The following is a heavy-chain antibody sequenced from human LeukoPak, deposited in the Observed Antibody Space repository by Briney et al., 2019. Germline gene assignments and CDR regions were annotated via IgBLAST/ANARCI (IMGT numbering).Heavy chain of an antibody. CDR3: ARHYYDTSGYYGRDFFDY. V-gene: IGHV3-7*01. J-gene: IGHJ4*02. CDR1: GFTFSYYW. D-gene: IGHD3-22*01. Sequence: GGSLRLSCAASGFTFSYYWMSWVRQAPGKGPEWVANINQDGTEKYYVDSVKGRFTISRDNAKNSLYLQMNSLRAEDTAVYYCARHYYDTSGYYGRDFFDYWGQGTLVTVSS. CDR2: INQDGTEK.